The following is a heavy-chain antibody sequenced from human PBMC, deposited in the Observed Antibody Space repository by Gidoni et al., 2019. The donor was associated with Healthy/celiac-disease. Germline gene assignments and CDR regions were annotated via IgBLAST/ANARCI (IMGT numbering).Heavy chain of an antibody. D-gene: IGHD6-19*01. J-gene: IGHJ5*02. CDR2: IWYDGSNK. CDR1: GFTFSSYG. Sequence: QVQLVESGGGVVQPGRSLRLTCAASGFTFSSYGMHWVRQAPGKGLEWVAVIWYDGSNKYYADSVKGRFTISRDNSKNTLYLQMNSLRAEDTAVYYCARDRSSSGWYWFDPWGQGTLVTVSS. CDR3: ARDRSSSGWYWFDP. V-gene: IGHV3-33*01.